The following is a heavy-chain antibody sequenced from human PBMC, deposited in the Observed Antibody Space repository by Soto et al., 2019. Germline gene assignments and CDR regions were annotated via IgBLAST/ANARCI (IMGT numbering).Heavy chain of an antibody. CDR2: INPSGGST. CDR1: GYTFTSYY. Sequence: QVQLVQSGAEVKKPGASVKVSCKASGYTFTSYYMHCVRQAPGQGLEWMGIINPSGGSTSYAQKFQGRVTMTSDTSTSTVYMELSSLRSEDTAVYYCARDLKDSYFDYWGQGTLVTVSS. CDR3: ARDLKDSYFDY. J-gene: IGHJ4*02. D-gene: IGHD2-15*01. V-gene: IGHV1-46*01.